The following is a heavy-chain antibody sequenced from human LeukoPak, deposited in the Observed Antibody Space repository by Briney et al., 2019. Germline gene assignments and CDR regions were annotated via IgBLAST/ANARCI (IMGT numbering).Heavy chain of an antibody. CDR2: ISYDGSNK. CDR1: GFTFSSYA. J-gene: IGHJ4*02. CDR3: ARDHSSGWYPL. D-gene: IGHD6-19*01. Sequence: PGGSLRLSCAASGFTFSSYAMHWVRQAPGKGLEWVAVISYDGSNKYYADSVKGRFTISRDNSKNTLYLQMSSLRAEDTAVYYCARDHSSGWYPLWGQGTLVTVSS. V-gene: IGHV3-30-3*01.